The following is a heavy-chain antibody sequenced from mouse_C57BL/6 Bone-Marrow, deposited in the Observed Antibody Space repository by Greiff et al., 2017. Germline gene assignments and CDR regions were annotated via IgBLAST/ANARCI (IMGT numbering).Heavy chain of an antibody. CDR2: IWSCGST. CDR1: GFSLTSYG. CDR3: ARNFYDYDPRYYAMDY. V-gene: IGHV2-2*01. Sequence: VQLQQSGPGLVQPSQSLSITCTVSGFSLTSYGVHWVRQSPGKGLEWLGVIWSCGSTDYNAAFISRLSISKDNSKSQVFFKMNSLQADDPAIYYCARNFYDYDPRYYAMDYWGQGTSVTVSS. J-gene: IGHJ4*01. D-gene: IGHD2-4*01.